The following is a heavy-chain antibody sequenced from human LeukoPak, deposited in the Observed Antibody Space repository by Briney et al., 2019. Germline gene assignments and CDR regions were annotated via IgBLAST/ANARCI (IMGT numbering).Heavy chain of an antibody. D-gene: IGHD3-22*01. Sequence: SETLSLTCTVYGGSFSGYYWSWIRQPPGKGLEWIGEINHSGSTNYNPSLKSRVTISVDTSKSQFSLKLSSVTAADTAVYYCARGRVHYYDSSGYYLFRYWGQGTLVTVSS. CDR3: ARGRVHYYDSSGYYLFRY. V-gene: IGHV4-34*01. J-gene: IGHJ4*02. CDR2: INHSGST. CDR1: GGSFSGYY.